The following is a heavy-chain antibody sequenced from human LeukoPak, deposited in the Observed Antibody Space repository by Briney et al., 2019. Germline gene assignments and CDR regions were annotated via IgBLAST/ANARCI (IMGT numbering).Heavy chain of an antibody. CDR3: ARNWFDCSSTSCYVNWFDP. CDR1: GGSISGYY. D-gene: IGHD2-2*01. J-gene: IGHJ5*02. CDR2: INHSGST. V-gene: IGHV4-34*01. Sequence: PSETLSLTCAVYGGSISGYYWSWIRQPPGKGLEWIGEINHSGSTNYNPSLKSRVTISVDTSKNQFSLKLSSVTAADTAVYYCARNWFDCSSTSCYVNWFDPWGQGTLVTVSS.